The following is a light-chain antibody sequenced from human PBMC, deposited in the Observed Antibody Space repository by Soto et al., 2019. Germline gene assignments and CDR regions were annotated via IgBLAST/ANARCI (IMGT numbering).Light chain of an antibody. J-gene: IGKJ2*01. Sequence: PGERVTLSCRASQSVSSSYLTWYQQKPGQAPRLLIYGASTRATGIPARFSGSGSGTDFTLTISSLQPEDFAVYYCQQDYNLPYTFVQGTKLEIK. V-gene: IGKV3D-7*01. CDR1: QSVSSSY. CDR3: QQDYNLPYT. CDR2: GAS.